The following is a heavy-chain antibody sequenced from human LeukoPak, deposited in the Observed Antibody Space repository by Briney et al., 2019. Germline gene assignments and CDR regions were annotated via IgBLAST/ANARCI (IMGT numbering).Heavy chain of an antibody. D-gene: IGHD3-10*01. Sequence: PSETLSLTCTVSGGSISSYYWSWIRQPPGKGLEWIGYIYYSGSTNYNPSLTSRVTISVDTSKNQFSLKLSSVTAADTAVYYCARHYYGSGNYYNFDYWGQGTLVTVSS. CDR2: IYYSGST. V-gene: IGHV4-59*08. CDR1: GGSISSYY. CDR3: ARHYYGSGNYYNFDY. J-gene: IGHJ4*02.